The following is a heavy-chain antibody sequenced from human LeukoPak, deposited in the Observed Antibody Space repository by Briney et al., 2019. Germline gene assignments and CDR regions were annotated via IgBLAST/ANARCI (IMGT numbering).Heavy chain of an antibody. CDR3: ARCNPSGDNCYVDY. CDR1: GFTFSNYA. J-gene: IGHJ4*02. V-gene: IGHV3-23*01. D-gene: IGHD2-15*01. Sequence: PGGSLRLSCAVSGFTFSNYAMSWVRQAPGKGLEWVSSISGSGVGTYYAGSVKGRFTISRDNSKNSLYLQMNSLRAEDTAVYYCARCNPSGDNCYVDYWGQGTLVTVSS. CDR2: ISGSGVGT.